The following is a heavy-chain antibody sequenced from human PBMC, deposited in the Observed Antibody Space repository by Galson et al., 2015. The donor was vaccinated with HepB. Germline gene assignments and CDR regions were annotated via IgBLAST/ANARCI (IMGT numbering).Heavy chain of an antibody. CDR1: GAIFSGSA. CDR2: IRPKEHFYAT. D-gene: IGHD2/OR15-2a*01. Sequence: SLRLSCAASGAIFSGSAIHWVRQAPGKGLERVGHIRPKEHFYATSYSASVGGRFTISRDDSKNTAFLHMNSLRVEDTAVYYCIRHVEYYRPYWGQGSLATVSS. J-gene: IGHJ4*02. CDR3: IRHVEYYRPY. V-gene: IGHV3-73*01.